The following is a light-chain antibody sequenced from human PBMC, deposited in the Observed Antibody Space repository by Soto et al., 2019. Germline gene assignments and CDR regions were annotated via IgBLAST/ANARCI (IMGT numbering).Light chain of an antibody. CDR2: ENN. Sequence: QSVLTQPPSVSAAPGQKVTISCSGSTSNIGNNYVSWYQQLQGTAPKLLIYENNKRPSGIPDRFSGSKSGTSATLGITGLQTGDEADYYCGTWDSSLSAGVFGGGTQLTVL. CDR1: TSNIGNNY. CDR3: GTWDSSLSAGV. J-gene: IGLJ7*01. V-gene: IGLV1-51*02.